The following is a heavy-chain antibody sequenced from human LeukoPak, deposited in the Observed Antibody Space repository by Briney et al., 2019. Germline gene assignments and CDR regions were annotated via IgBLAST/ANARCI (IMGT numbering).Heavy chain of an antibody. CDR3: ARRGCPQHYYGSGSCPDAFDI. V-gene: IGHV5-51*01. J-gene: IGHJ3*02. CDR2: IYPGDSDT. D-gene: IGHD3-10*01. Sequence: GESLKISCKGSGYSFTSYWIGWVRQMPGKGLEWMGIIYPGDSDTRYSPSFQGQVTISADKSISTAYLQWGSLKASDTAMYYCARRGCPQHYYGSGSCPDAFDIWGQGTMVTVSS. CDR1: GYSFTSYW.